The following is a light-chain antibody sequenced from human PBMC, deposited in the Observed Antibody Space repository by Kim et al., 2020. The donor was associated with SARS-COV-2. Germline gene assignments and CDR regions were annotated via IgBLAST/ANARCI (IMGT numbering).Light chain of an antibody. CDR3: QSYNRDNVI. CDR2: EDD. V-gene: IGLV6-57*03. CDR1: SGSIDDNY. J-gene: IGLJ2*01. Sequence: GKTVNISGPRSSGSIDDNYVQWYQQRPGGVPTTVIYEDDQRPSGVSDRFSGSIDNSSNSASLTISGLRTEDEADYYCQSYNRDNVIFGGGTQLTVL.